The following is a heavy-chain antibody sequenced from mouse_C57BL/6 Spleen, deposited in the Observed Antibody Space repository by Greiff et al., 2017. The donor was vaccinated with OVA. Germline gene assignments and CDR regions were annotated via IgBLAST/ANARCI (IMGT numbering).Heavy chain of an antibody. D-gene: IGHD4-1*01. CDR3: ARGRTGFAY. CDR2: IDPSDSYT. J-gene: IGHJ3*01. V-gene: IGHV1-69*01. Sequence: VQLQQPGAELVMPGASVKLSCKASGYTFTSYWMHWVKQRPGQGLEWIGEIDPSDSYTNYNQKFKGKSTLTVDKSSSTAYMQLSSLTSEDSAVYYCARGRTGFAYWGQGTLVTVSA. CDR1: GYTFTSYW.